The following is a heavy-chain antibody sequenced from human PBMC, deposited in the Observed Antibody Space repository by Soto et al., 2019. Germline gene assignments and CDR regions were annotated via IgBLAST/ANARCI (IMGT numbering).Heavy chain of an antibody. CDR2: ISAYNGNT. CDR1: VYTFTSYG. CDR3: ARVLWFGELFEVFDY. J-gene: IGHJ4*02. D-gene: IGHD3-10*01. V-gene: IGHV1-18*01. Sequence: ASVKVSCKASVYTFTSYGISWVRQAPGQGLEWMGWISAYNGNTNYAQKLQGRVTMTTDTSTSTAYMELRSLRSDDTAVYYCARVLWFGELFEVFDYWGQGTLVTVSS.